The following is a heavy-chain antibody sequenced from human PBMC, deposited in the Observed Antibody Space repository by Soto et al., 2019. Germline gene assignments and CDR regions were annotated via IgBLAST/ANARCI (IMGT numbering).Heavy chain of an antibody. J-gene: IGHJ4*02. CDR3: ARDGYDGSGSPYPAY. CDR2: IYYLGST. Sequence: SETLSLTCSVSGGSMIEYFWSLIRQSPGKGLEWIGYIYYLGSTDYNPSLKSRVTISVDTSKRQFSLRLTSVTAADTAVYYCARDGYDGSGSPYPAYWGPGTQVTVSS. V-gene: IGHV4-59*01. CDR1: GGSMIEYF. D-gene: IGHD3-10*01.